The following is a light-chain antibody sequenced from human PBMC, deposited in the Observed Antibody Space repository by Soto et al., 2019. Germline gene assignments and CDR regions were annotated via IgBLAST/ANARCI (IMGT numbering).Light chain of an antibody. V-gene: IGLV3-21*04. Sequence: SYVLTQPPSVAVAPGETASITCGGNNIGSKSVHWYQQKPGQAPVLVIYYDNDRPSGIPERVSGSNSGNTATLTISRVEAGDEADYYCQVWDTGSDHLVFGGGTKLTVL. CDR2: YDN. CDR1: NIGSKS. CDR3: QVWDTGSDHLV. J-gene: IGLJ2*01.